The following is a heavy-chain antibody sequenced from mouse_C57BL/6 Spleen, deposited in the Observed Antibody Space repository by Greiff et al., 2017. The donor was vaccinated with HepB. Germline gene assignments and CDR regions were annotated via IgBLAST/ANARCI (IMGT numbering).Heavy chain of an antibody. CDR3: ASLIVTTRYFDV. CDR1: GFTFSSYG. CDR2: ISSGGSYT. D-gene: IGHD2-5*01. V-gene: IGHV5-6*01. Sequence: EVKLVESGGDLVKPGGSLKLSCAASGFTFSSYGMSWVRQTPDKRLEWVATISSGGSYTYYPDSVKGRFTISRDNAKNTLYLQMSSLKSEDTAMYYCASLIVTTRYFDVWGTGTTVTVSS. J-gene: IGHJ1*03.